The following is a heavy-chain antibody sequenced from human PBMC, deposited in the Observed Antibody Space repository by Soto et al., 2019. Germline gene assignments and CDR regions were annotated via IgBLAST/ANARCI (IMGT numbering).Heavy chain of an antibody. CDR3: ATGGPNDGYNFYHGMDV. D-gene: IGHD3-16*01. J-gene: IGHJ6*02. CDR1: GGIFTNNA. CDR2: VIPLFDTA. Sequence: QVQVVQSGAEVKKPGSSVKVSCRVSGGIFTNNAISWVRQAPGQGLEWLGGVIPLFDTAYYAQIFRGRLRISADGATTPAYMELSGLTSADTAVYFCATGGPNDGYNFYHGMDVWGQGTTVTVS. V-gene: IGHV1-69*01.